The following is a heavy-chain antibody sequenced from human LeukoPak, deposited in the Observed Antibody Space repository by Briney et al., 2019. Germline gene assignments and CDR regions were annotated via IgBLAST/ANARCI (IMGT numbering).Heavy chain of an antibody. Sequence: ASVKVSCKASGYTFTSYAMSWVRQAPGQGLEWMGWINTNTGNPTYAQGFTGRFVFSLDTSVSTAYLQISSLKAEDTAVYYCARSPISRAAAGWPSDYWGQGTLVTVSS. CDR3: ARSPISRAAAGWPSDY. CDR2: INTNTGNP. D-gene: IGHD6-13*01. V-gene: IGHV7-4-1*02. J-gene: IGHJ4*02. CDR1: GYTFTSYA.